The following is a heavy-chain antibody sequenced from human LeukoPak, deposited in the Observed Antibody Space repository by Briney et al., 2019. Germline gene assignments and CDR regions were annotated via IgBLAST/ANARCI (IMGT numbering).Heavy chain of an antibody. D-gene: IGHD2-2*01. V-gene: IGHV4-59*12. CDR1: GGSISNYY. J-gene: IGHJ4*02. CDR3: AREIVVVPAAYDY. CDR2: IYYSGST. Sequence: SETLSLTCTVSGGSISNYYWSWIRQPPGKGLECIGYIYYSGSTNYNPSLKSRVTISVDTSKNQFSLKLSSVTAADTAVYYCAREIVVVPAAYDYWGQGTLATVSS.